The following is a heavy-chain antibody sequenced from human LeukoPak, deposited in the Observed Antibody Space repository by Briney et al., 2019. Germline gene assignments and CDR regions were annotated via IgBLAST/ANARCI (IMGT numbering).Heavy chain of an antibody. D-gene: IGHD5-12*01. CDR2: IYHNGNT. Sequence: SETLSLTCAVSGGSISTNNWWGWVRQPPRKGLEWIGEIYHNGNTNYNPSLKSRLTISVDKSKNQFSLNLSSVTAADTAVYYCARGPSVAAHLDYWGQGTLVTVSS. CDR3: ARGPSVAAHLDY. CDR1: GGSISTNNW. V-gene: IGHV4-4*02. J-gene: IGHJ4*02.